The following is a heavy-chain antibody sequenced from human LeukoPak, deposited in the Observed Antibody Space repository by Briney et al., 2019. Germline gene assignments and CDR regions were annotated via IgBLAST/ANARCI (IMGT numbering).Heavy chain of an antibody. CDR3: AKDPPHYGDYFDY. D-gene: IGHD4-17*01. J-gene: IGHJ4*02. CDR2: IRYDGSNK. V-gene: IGHV3-30*02. CDR1: GFTFSSYG. Sequence: PGGSLRLSCAASGFTFSSYGMHWVRQAPGKGLELAAFIRYDGSNKYYADSVKGRFTISRDNSKNTLYLQMNSLRAEDTAVYYCAKDPPHYGDYFDYWGQGTLVTVSS.